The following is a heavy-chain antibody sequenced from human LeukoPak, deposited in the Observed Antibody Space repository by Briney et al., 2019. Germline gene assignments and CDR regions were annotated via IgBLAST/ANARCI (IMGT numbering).Heavy chain of an antibody. V-gene: IGHV4-39*07. J-gene: IGHJ4*02. CDR2: IYYSGST. CDR1: GGSISSSSYY. CDR3: ARFPYDILTGYYHRGNN. Sequence: SETLSLTCTVSGGSISSSSYYWGWIRQPPGKGLEWIGSIYYSGSTYYNPSLKSRVTISVDTSKNQFSLKLSSVSAADTAVYYCARFPYDILTGYYHRGNNWGQGTLVTVSS. D-gene: IGHD3-9*01.